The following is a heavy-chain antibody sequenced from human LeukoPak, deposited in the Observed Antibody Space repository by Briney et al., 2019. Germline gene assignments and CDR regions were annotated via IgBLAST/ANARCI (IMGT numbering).Heavy chain of an antibody. J-gene: IGHJ3*02. V-gene: IGHV1-2*02. CDR3: ASESDYYGSGSYAFDI. Sequence: ASVKVSCKASGYTFTGSYMHRVRQAPGQGLEWMGWINPNSGGTNYAQKFQGRVTMTRDTSISTAYMELSRLRSDDTAVYYCASESDYYGSGSYAFDIWGQGTMVTVSS. D-gene: IGHD3-10*01. CDR1: GYTFTGSY. CDR2: INPNSGGT.